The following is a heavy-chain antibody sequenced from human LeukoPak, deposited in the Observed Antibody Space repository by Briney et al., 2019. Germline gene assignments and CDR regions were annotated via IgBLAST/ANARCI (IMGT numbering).Heavy chain of an antibody. Sequence: GASVKVSCKASGGTFSSYAISWVRQAPGQGLEWMGGIIPIFGTANYAQKFQGRVTITADESTSTAYMELSSLRSEDTAVYYCVRGEYSSGFDYYYYYGMDVWGQGTTVTVSS. V-gene: IGHV1-69*01. J-gene: IGHJ6*02. CDR1: GGTFSSYA. CDR3: VRGEYSSGFDYYYYYGMDV. D-gene: IGHD6-19*01. CDR2: IIPIFGTA.